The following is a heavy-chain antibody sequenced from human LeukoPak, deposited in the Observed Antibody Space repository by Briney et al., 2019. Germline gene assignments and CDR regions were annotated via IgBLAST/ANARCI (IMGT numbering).Heavy chain of an antibody. CDR1: GFTFSSYD. J-gene: IGHJ4*02. CDR2: ISYDGSNK. V-gene: IGHV3-30*18. CDR3: AKGMSGSYYDY. Sequence: PGGSLRLSCAAYGFTFSSYDMHWVRQAPGKGLEWVAVISYDGSNKYYADSVKGRFTISRDNSKNTLYLQMNSLRAEDTAVYCCAKGMSGSYYDYWGQGTLVTVSS. D-gene: IGHD1-26*01.